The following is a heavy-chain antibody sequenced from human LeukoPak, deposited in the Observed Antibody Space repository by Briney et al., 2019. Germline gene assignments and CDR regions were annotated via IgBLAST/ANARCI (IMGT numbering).Heavy chain of an antibody. D-gene: IGHD3-22*01. J-gene: IGHJ4*02. V-gene: IGHV1-69*05. CDR2: IIPIFGTA. CDR3: ARDRRTYYYDSSGYLDY. CDR1: GGTFSSYA. Sequence: SVRVSCKASGGTFSSYAISWVRQAPGQGLEWMGGIIPIFGTANYAQKFQGRVTITTDESTSTAYMELSSLRSEDTAVYYCARDRRTYYYDSSGYLDYWGQGTLVTVSS.